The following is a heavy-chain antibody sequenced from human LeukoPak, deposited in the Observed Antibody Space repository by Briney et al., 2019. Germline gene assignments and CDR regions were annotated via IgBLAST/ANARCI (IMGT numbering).Heavy chain of an antibody. CDR1: GYKFTNYW. CDR3: ARALRTGQGDYVPVL. CDR2: IYPGDSET. Sequence: GESLKISCKASGYKFTNYWIGWVRQVPGKGLEWMTIIYPGDSETRYSPSFQGQVIISADESIGTMYLQWSSLKASDTAMYYCARALRTGQGDYVPVLWGQGTLVIVSS. J-gene: IGHJ4*02. D-gene: IGHD4-17*01. V-gene: IGHV5-51*01.